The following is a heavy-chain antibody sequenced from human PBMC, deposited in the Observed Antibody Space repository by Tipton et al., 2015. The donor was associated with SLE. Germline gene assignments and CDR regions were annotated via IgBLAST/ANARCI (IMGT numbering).Heavy chain of an antibody. CDR2: VSYSGST. J-gene: IGHJ3*02. CDR1: GGSINVYY. Sequence: TLSLTCSVSGGSINVYYWSWVRQPPGKGLEWIGYVSYSGSTNYNPSLQSRVTISVDTSKNQFSLKLRSVTAADTAVYYCARGFYTDTSGNYGCFDIWGQGTMVPVSS. CDR3: ARGFYTDTSGNYGCFDI. V-gene: IGHV4-59*01. D-gene: IGHD3-22*01.